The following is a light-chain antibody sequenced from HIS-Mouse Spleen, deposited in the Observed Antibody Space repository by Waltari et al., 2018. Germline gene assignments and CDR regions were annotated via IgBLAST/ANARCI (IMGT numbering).Light chain of an antibody. J-gene: IGLJ2*01. CDR1: ACPKKH. CDR2: EDS. Sequence: SYDLTQPPSVSVSPGQTARLTCPGDACPKKHAYWYQQKSGQAPVLVIYEDSKRPSGIPERFSGSSSGTMATLTISGAQVEDEADYYCYSTDSSGNHRVFGGGTKLTVL. CDR3: YSTDSSGNHRV. V-gene: IGLV3-10*01.